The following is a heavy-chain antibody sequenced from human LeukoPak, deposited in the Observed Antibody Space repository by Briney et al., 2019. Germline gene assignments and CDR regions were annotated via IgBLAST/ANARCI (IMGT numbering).Heavy chain of an antibody. V-gene: IGHV5-51*01. CDR2: IYPGDSDT. CDR3: ARFAYGGDSRLYYYFLDV. CDR1: GYSFTSYW. Sequence: GESLKISCKGSGYSFTSYWIGWVRQMPGKGLEWMGIIYPGDSDTRYSPSFQGQVTISADKSISTAYLQWSSLKASDTAMYYCARFAYGGDSRLYYYFLDVWGKGTSVTISS. D-gene: IGHD4-23*01. J-gene: IGHJ6*04.